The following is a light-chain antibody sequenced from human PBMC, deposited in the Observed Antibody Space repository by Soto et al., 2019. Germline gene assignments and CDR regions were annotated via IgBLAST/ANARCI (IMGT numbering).Light chain of an antibody. CDR2: EVS. CDR1: SSDVGGYKF. J-gene: IGLJ2*01. Sequence: QSALTQPASVSGSPGQSITISCTGTSSDVGGYKFVSWYQLHPGKAPKLIIYEVSNRPSGVSNRFSGSKSGNTASLTISGLQAEDEADYYCSSYTRSSSVVFGGGTKVTVL. CDR3: SSYTRSSSVV. V-gene: IGLV2-14*01.